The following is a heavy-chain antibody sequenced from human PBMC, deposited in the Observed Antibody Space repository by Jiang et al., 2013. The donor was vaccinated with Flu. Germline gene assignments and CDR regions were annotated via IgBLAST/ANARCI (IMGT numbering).Heavy chain of an antibody. CDR3: VRGNYDFDT. V-gene: IGHV6-1*01. CDR1: GESVSSTGAA. D-gene: IGHD3-16*01. Sequence: PGLVKPSQTLSLTCVISGESVSSTGAAWNWIRQSPSRGLEWLGRTYYRSKWYNEYAVSVRSRIIVNPDTSKNQVSLQLNSVTLEDTAMYYCVRGNYDFDTWGQGTLVTVSS. CDR2: TYYRSKWYN. J-gene: IGHJ4*02.